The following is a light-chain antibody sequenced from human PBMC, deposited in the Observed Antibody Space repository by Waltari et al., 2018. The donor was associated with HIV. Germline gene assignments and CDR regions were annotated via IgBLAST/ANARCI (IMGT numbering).Light chain of an antibody. CDR1: SSNIGSNT. CDR2: SNK. CDR3: AAWDDSLNGWV. J-gene: IGLJ3*02. Sequence: QSVLTQPPSASGTPGQRVTISCSGSSSNIGSNTVSWYQQLPGTAPKPLIYSNKQRPSGVPDRFSGSKSGTSASLAISGLQSEDEADYYCAAWDDSLNGWVFGGGTKLTVL. V-gene: IGLV1-44*01.